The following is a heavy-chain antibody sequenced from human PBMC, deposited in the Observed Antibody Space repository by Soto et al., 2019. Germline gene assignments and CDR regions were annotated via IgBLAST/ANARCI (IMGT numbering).Heavy chain of an antibody. CDR1: GFTFDDYA. CDR2: ISYDGSNK. D-gene: IGHD6-13*01. J-gene: IGHJ5*02. V-gene: IGHV3-30*18. CDR3: AKDGRGPYSSSWYDWFDP. Sequence: VQLVESGGGLVQPGRSLRLSCAASGFTFDDYAMHWVRQAPGKGLGWVAVISYDGSNKYYADSVKGRFTISRDNSKNTLYLQMNSLRAEDTAVYYCAKDGRGPYSSSWYDWFDPWGQGTLVTVSS.